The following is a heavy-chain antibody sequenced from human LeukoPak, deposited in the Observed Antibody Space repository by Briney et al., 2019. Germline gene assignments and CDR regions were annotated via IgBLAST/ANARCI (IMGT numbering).Heavy chain of an antibody. CDR3: AKQNIVGATPTKYNWFDP. J-gene: IGHJ5*02. Sequence: GGTLRLSCAASGFTFSSYAVSGVRQAPGKGLEWVSAISGSGGSTYYADSVKGRFTISRDNSKNTLYLQMNSLRAEDTAVYYCAKQNIVGATPTKYNWFDPWGQGTLVTVSS. V-gene: IGHV3-23*01. CDR2: ISGSGGST. CDR1: GFTFSSYA. D-gene: IGHD1-26*01.